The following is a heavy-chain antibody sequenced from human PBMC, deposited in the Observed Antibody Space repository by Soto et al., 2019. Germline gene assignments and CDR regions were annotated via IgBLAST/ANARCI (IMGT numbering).Heavy chain of an antibody. J-gene: IGHJ4*02. CDR1: GRSIRSGGSS. CDR2: MYPSGST. CDR3: ARVPDY. V-gene: IGHV4-30-2*01. Sequence: QLQLQESGSGLVKPAQTLSRNCAVSGRSIRSGGSSWSGIRQPPGKGLEWIGYMYPSGSTYYNTSLNSRVTISLDRSKLQVYLKLSSLTATDTALEDVARVPDYWGQGILVTVSS.